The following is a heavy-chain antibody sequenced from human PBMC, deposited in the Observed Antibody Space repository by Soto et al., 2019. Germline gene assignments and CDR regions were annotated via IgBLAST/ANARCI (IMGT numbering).Heavy chain of an antibody. CDR2: IYYSGST. D-gene: IGHD1-26*01. V-gene: IGHV4-31*03. J-gene: IGHJ4*02. CDR3: ARGEDGLYYFDY. Sequence: QVQLQESGPGLVKPSQTLSLTCTVSGGSISSGGYYWSWIRQHPGKGLEWIGYIYYSGSTYYNPSLKSRVTLSVDTSKNQFSLKLSSVTAADTDVYYCARGEDGLYYFDYWGQGTLVTVSS. CDR1: GGSISSGGYY.